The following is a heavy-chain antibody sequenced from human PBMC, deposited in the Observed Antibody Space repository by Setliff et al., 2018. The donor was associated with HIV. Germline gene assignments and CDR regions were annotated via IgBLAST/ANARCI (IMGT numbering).Heavy chain of an antibody. Sequence: PSETLSLTCSVSGYSITNGYYWGWIRQPPGKGLEWVGSIYHDGSTHYNPSLRSRVTISVDTSKNQFSLKLSSVTAADTAVYYCARYYGSGTYHRWFDPWGQGTPVTVSS. CDR1: GYSITNGYY. V-gene: IGHV4-38-2*02. CDR2: IYHDGST. D-gene: IGHD3-10*01. CDR3: ARYYGSGTYHRWFDP. J-gene: IGHJ5*02.